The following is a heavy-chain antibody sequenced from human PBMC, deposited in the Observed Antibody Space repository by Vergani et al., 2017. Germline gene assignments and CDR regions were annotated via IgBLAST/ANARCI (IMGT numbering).Heavy chain of an antibody. Sequence: QVQLVQSGAEVKKPGSSVKVSCKASGGPFSRYPISWVRQAHGQGLEWMGRIIPIFGTANYEQKFQGRVPITADESTSTAYMELSGMRSEDTAVYYCARMVMITFGGGLDAFDIWGQGTMVTVSS. CDR2: IIPIFGTA. CDR1: GGPFSRYP. D-gene: IGHD3-16*01. V-gene: IGHV1-69*18. J-gene: IGHJ3*02. CDR3: ARMVMITFGGGLDAFDI.